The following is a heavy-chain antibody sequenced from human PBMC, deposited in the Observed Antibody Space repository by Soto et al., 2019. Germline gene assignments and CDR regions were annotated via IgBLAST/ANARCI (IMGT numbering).Heavy chain of an antibody. CDR3: ARERAVTALFDY. Sequence: EVQLVESGGGLVKPGGSLRLSCAASGFTFSSYSMNWVRQAPGKGLEWVSSISSSSSYIYYADSVKGRFTISRDNAKNSLYLQMNSLRAEDTAVYYCARERAVTALFDYWGQGTLVNVSS. CDR2: ISSSSSYI. V-gene: IGHV3-21*01. J-gene: IGHJ4*02. D-gene: IGHD4-17*01. CDR1: GFTFSSYS.